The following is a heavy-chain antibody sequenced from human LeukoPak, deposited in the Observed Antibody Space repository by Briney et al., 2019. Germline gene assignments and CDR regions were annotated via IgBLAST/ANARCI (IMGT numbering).Heavy chain of an antibody. CDR3: ARDGACGGPGADNWFDS. V-gene: IGHV3-66*02. D-gene: IGHD2-21*01. CDR2: IYSDGGT. Sequence: GGSLRLSCAASGFTVSAKYMSWVRQGPGKGLDWISSIYSDGGTNYADSVKGRFTISRDNSKNTLYLHMNSVRPEDTAVYYCARDGACGGPGADNWFDSWGQGALVTVSS. CDR1: GFTVSAKY. J-gene: IGHJ5*01.